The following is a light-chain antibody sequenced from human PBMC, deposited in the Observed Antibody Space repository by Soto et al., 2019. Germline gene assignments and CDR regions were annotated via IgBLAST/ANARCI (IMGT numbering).Light chain of an antibody. CDR2: KAS. CDR3: QHYNSYSEA. V-gene: IGKV1-5*03. CDR1: QTISSR. Sequence: DIQMTQSPSTLSGSVGDRVTITCRASQTISSRLAWYQQKPGKAPNLLIYKASTLKSGVPSRFSGSGSGTEFTLTISSLQPDDFATYYCQHYNSYSEAFGRGTKVDI. J-gene: IGKJ1*01.